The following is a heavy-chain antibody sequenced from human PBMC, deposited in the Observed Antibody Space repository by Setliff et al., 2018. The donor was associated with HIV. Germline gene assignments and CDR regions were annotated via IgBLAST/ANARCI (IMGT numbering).Heavy chain of an antibody. CDR1: GGSFSDYY. CDR2: INHSGST. CDR3: ARGGRSLAAQTWFDP. J-gene: IGHJ5*02. Sequence: TSETLSLTCAAYGGSFSDYYWSWIRQPPGKGLEWIGEINHSGSTNYNPSLKSRVTISVDTSKNQFSLKLSSVTAADTAVYYCARGGRSLAAQTWFDPWGQGTLVTVSS. V-gene: IGHV4-34*01. D-gene: IGHD6-6*01.